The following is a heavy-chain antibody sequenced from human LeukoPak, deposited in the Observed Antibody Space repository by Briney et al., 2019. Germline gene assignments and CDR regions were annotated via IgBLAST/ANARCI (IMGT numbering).Heavy chain of an antibody. CDR2: IIPIIGTA. V-gene: IGHV1-69*05. CDR1: GGTFSSYA. CDR3: ASHYYDTYWFDP. Sequence: VASVKVSCKASGGTFSSYAISWVRQAPGQGLEWMGGIIPIIGTANYAQKFQGRVTITTDGSPSTAYMELSSLRSEDTAVYYCASHYYDTYWFDPWGQGTLVTVSS. J-gene: IGHJ5*02. D-gene: IGHD3-16*01.